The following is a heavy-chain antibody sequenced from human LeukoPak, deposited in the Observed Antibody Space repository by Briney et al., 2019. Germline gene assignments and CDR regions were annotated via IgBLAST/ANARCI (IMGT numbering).Heavy chain of an antibody. D-gene: IGHD1-26*01. CDR1: GGSISSSSYY. CDR2: IYYSGST. CDR3: ARRPGSYYGYYYYYYMDV. V-gene: IGHV4-39*01. J-gene: IGHJ6*03. Sequence: SETLSLTCTVSGGSISSSSYYWGWIRQPPGKGLEWIGSIYYSGSTYYNPSLKSRVTISVDTSKNQFSLKLSSVTAADTAVYYCARRPGSYYGYYYYYYMDVWGKGTTVTISS.